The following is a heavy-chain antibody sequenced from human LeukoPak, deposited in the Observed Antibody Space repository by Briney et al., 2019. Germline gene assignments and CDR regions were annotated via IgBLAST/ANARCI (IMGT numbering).Heavy chain of an antibody. Sequence: GGSLRLSCAASGFTFSSYEMNWVRQAPGKGLEWVSYISSSGSTIYYADSVKGRFTISRDNAKNSLYLQMNSLRAEDTAVYYCARHYGSGSGPRSDYWGQGTLVTVSS. CDR2: ISSSGSTI. V-gene: IGHV3-48*03. CDR3: ARHYGSGSGPRSDY. D-gene: IGHD3-10*01. J-gene: IGHJ4*02. CDR1: GFTFSSYE.